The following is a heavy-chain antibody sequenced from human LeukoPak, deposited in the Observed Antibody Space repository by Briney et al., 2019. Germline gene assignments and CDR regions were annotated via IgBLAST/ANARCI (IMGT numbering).Heavy chain of an antibody. Sequence: PSETLSLTCTVSGGSISSSSYYWGWIRQPPGKGLEWIGSIYYSGSTYYNPSLKSRVTISVDTSKNQFSLKLSSVTAADTAVYYCARVPIRGGVFDIWGQGTMVTVSS. CDR2: IYYSGST. V-gene: IGHV4-39*01. CDR3: ARVPIRGGVFDI. CDR1: GGSISSSSYY. J-gene: IGHJ3*02. D-gene: IGHD5-12*01.